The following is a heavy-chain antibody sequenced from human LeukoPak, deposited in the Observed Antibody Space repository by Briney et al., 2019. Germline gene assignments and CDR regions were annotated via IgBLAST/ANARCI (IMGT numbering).Heavy chain of an antibody. CDR2: ISAYNGNT. Sequence: GASVKVSCKASGYTFTSYGISWVRQAPGQGLEWMGWISAYNGNTNYAQKLQGRVTMTTDTSTSTAYMELRSLRSDDTAVYYCARGGGGWYWYVMGNWFDPWGQGTLVTVSS. J-gene: IGHJ5*02. CDR1: GYTFTSYG. V-gene: IGHV1-18*01. CDR3: ARGGGGWYWYVMGNWFDP. D-gene: IGHD6-19*01.